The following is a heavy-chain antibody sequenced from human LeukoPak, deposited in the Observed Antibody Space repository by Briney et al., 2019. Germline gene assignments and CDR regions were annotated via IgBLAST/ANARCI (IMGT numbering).Heavy chain of an antibody. CDR2: ICYSGST. CDR3: ARDAYYGPGSLVY. CDR1: GDSINGGGYY. V-gene: IGHV4-31*03. Sequence: SETLSLTCTVSGDSINGGGYYWSWIRQHPGKGLEWIGYICYSGSTYYNPSLKSRVTISVDTSKNQFSLKVSSVTVADTAVYYCARDAYYGPGSLVYWGQGTLVTVSS. J-gene: IGHJ4*02. D-gene: IGHD3-10*01.